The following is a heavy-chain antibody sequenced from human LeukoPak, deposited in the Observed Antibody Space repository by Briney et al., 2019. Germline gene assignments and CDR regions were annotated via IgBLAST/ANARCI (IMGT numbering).Heavy chain of an antibody. D-gene: IGHD1-26*01. V-gene: IGHV3-30-3*01. CDR1: GFTFSSYA. CDR2: ISYDGSNK. Sequence: GGSLRLSCAASGFTFSSYAMHWVRQAPGKGLEWVAVISYDGSNKYYADSVEGRFTISRDNSKNTLYLQMNSLRAEDTAVYYCARARSAFDIWGQGTMVTVSS. CDR3: ARARSAFDI. J-gene: IGHJ3*02.